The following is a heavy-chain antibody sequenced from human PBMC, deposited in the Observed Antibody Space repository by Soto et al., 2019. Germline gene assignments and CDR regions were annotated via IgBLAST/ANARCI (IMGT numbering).Heavy chain of an antibody. D-gene: IGHD3-3*01. J-gene: IGHJ4*02. Sequence: EVQLVESGGGVVKPGASLRLSCAASGFTFTNAWMGWVRQAPGKGLEWVGRVKSKSDGEATDYAARVKGRFTISREESNNTLYLEMNSLNAEDTAVYYCSTDRRISSSDYWGQGTLVTVSS. CDR1: GFTFTNAW. V-gene: IGHV3-15*01. CDR2: VKSKSDGEAT. CDR3: STDRRISSSDY.